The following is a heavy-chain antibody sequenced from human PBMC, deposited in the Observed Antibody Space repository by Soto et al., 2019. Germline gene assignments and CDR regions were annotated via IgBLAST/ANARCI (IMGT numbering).Heavy chain of an antibody. V-gene: IGHV4-34*01. CDR2: INHSGST. CDR3: ARLGNGIAARLGRKFDY. J-gene: IGHJ4*02. Sequence: SETLSLTCAVYGGSFSGYYWSWIRQPPGKGLEWIGEINHSGSTNYNPSLKSRVTISVDTSKNQFSLKLSSVTAAATAVYYCARLGNGIAARLGRKFDYWGQGTLVTVSS. CDR1: GGSFSGYY. D-gene: IGHD6-6*01.